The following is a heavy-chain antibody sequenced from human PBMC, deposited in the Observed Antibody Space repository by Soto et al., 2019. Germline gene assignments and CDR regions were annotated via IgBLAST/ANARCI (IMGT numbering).Heavy chain of an antibody. V-gene: IGHV3-23*01. CDR3: AKDSTIFGVVMIFDY. CDR2: ISGSGGST. Sequence: GGSLRLSCAASGFTFSSYAMSWVRQAPGKGLEWVSAISGSGGSTYYADSVKGRFTISRDNSKNTLYLQMNSLRAEDTAVYYCAKDSTIFGVVMIFDYWGQGTLVTVSS. D-gene: IGHD3-3*01. J-gene: IGHJ4*02. CDR1: GFTFSSYA.